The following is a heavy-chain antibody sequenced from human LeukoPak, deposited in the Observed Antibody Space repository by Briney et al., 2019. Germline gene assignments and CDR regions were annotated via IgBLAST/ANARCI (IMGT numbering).Heavy chain of an antibody. CDR2: ISSGGTTI. CDR1: GFTFSSYE. D-gene: IGHD6-19*01. J-gene: IGHJ4*02. Sequence: GGSLRLSCAASGFTFSSYEMNWVRQAPGKGLEWVSYISSGGTTIYYADSVKGRFTISRDNAKNSLYLQMDSLRAEDTAVYYCARGLWQWLVSLADYWGQGTLVTVSS. V-gene: IGHV3-48*03. CDR3: ARGLWQWLVSLADY.